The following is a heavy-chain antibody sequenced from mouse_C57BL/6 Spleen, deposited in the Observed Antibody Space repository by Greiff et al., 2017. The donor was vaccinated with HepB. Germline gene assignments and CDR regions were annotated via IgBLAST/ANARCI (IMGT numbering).Heavy chain of an antibody. Sequence: EVQLQQSGPELVKPGASVKISCKASGYTFTDYYMNWVKQSHGKSLEWIGDINPNNGGTSYNQKFKGKATLTVDKSSSTAYMELRSLTSEDSAVYYCARGRITTVVAPCDYWGQGTTLTVSS. CDR3: ARGRITTVVAPCDY. J-gene: IGHJ2*01. D-gene: IGHD1-1*01. CDR1: GYTFTDYY. V-gene: IGHV1-26*01. CDR2: INPNNGGT.